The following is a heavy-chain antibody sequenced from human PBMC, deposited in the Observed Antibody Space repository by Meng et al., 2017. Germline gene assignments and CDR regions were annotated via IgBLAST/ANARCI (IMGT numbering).Heavy chain of an antibody. V-gene: IGHV4-34*01. Sequence: RQLVPGRVKLSEHPALPWAVCGGSFNAYYRSWISQPPGKRLEWIGEINHSGSNNYNPSLKSRVTISVDTSKNQFSLKLSSVTAADTAVYYCARGSAARPPYYFDYWGQGTLVTVSS. CDR2: INHSGSN. CDR3: ARGSAARPPYYFDY. D-gene: IGHD6-6*01. J-gene: IGHJ4*02. CDR1: GGSFNAYY.